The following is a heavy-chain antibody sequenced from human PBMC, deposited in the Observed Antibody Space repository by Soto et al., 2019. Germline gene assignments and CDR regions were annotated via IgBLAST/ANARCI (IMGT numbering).Heavy chain of an antibody. CDR2: INSDGSST. CDR3: VRTSLVVAAATREDY. CDR1: GFTFSSYW. J-gene: IGHJ4*02. Sequence: EVQLVESGGGLVQPGGSLRLSCAASGFTFSSYWMHWARQAPGKGLVWVSRINSDGSSTSYADSVKGRFTISRDNAKNTLYLQRNSLRAEDTAVYYCVRTSLVVAAATREDYWGQGTLVTVSS. V-gene: IGHV3-74*01. D-gene: IGHD2-15*01.